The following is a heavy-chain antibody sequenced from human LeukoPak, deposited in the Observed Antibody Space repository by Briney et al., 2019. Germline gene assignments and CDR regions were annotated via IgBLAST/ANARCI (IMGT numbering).Heavy chain of an antibody. J-gene: IGHJ6*02. CDR3: ARTGWYYYDSSGYYYDHYYYYGMDV. V-gene: IGHV7-4-1*02. CDR1: GYTFTSYA. D-gene: IGHD3-22*01. Sequence: APVKVSCKASGYTFTSYAMNWVRQAPGQGLEWMGWINTNTGNPTYAQGFTGRFVFSLDTSVSTAYLQISSLKAEDTAVYYCARTGWYYYDSSGYYYDHYYYYGMDVWGQGTTVTVSS. CDR2: INTNTGNP.